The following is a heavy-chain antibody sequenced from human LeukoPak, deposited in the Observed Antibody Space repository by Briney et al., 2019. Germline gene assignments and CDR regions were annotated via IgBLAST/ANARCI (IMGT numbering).Heavy chain of an antibody. D-gene: IGHD5-12*01. CDR1: GGSISTYY. CDR3: AREETGQIGSGYPYYFDY. V-gene: IGHV4-4*07. J-gene: IGHJ4*02. Sequence: SETLSLTCTVSGGSISTYYWSWIRQPAGKGLEWIGRIYRGGDTNYNPSLKSRVTMSVDTSKNQCSLEVTSVTAADTAVYFCAREETGQIGSGYPYYFDYWGQGILVTVSS. CDR2: IYRGGDT.